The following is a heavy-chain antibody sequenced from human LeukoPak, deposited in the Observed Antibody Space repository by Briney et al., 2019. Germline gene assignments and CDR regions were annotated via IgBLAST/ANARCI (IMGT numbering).Heavy chain of an antibody. J-gene: IGHJ4*02. Sequence: PGGSLRLSCAPSGFTFSSYEMNCVRQAPGKGLEWVSYISSSGSTIYYADSVKGRFTISRDNAKNSLYLQMNSLRAEDTAVYYCARGDSGSYYFDYWGQGTLVTVSS. D-gene: IGHD1-26*01. V-gene: IGHV3-48*03. CDR2: ISSSGSTI. CDR3: ARGDSGSYYFDY. CDR1: GFTFSSYE.